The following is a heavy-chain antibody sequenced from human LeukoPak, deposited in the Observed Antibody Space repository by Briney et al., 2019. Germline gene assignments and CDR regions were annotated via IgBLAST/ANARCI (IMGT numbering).Heavy chain of an antibody. CDR1: GFTVSSNY. Sequence: GGSLRLSCAASGFTVSSNYMSWVRQAPGKGLEWVSVIYSGGSTYYADSVKGRFTISRDNSKNTLYLQMNSLRAEDTAVYYCARRGAAAAGRGPFDYWGQGTLVTVSS. J-gene: IGHJ4*02. D-gene: IGHD6-13*01. CDR2: IYSGGST. CDR3: ARRGAAAAGRGPFDY. V-gene: IGHV3-66*02.